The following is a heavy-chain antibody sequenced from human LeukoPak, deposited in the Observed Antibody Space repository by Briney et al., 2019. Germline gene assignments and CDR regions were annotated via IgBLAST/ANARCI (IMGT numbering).Heavy chain of an antibody. CDR2: INHSGST. V-gene: IGHV4-34*01. Sequence: SETLSLTCAVYGGSFSGYYWSWIRQPPGKGLEWIVEINHSGSTNYNPSLKSRVTISVDTSKNQFSLKLSSVTAADTAVYYCARGYIVVVPAAVAYYYYYGMDVWGKGTTVTVSS. D-gene: IGHD2-2*01. CDR1: GGSFSGYY. CDR3: ARGYIVVVPAAVAYYYYYGMDV. J-gene: IGHJ6*04.